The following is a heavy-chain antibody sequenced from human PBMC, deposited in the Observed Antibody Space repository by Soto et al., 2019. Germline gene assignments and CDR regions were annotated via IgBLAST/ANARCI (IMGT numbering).Heavy chain of an antibody. D-gene: IGHD4-4*01. Sequence: SETLSLTCTVSGGSISSYYWSWIRQPPGKGLEWIGYIYYSGSTNYNPSLKSRVTISVDTSKNQFSLKLSSVTAANTAVYYCARSPYYSNFDYWGQGTLVTVSS. CDR1: GGSISSYY. CDR3: ARSPYYSNFDY. V-gene: IGHV4-59*01. CDR2: IYYSGST. J-gene: IGHJ4*02.